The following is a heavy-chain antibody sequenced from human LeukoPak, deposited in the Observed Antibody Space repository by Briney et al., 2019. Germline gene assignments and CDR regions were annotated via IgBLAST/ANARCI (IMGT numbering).Heavy chain of an antibody. V-gene: IGHV4-59*08. CDR1: GGSISSYY. J-gene: IGHJ3*02. CDR2: IYYSGST. CDR3: AKESSYYYDSSGSHAFDI. Sequence: SETLSLTCTVSGGSISSYYWSWIRQPPGKGLEWIGYIYYSGSTNYNPSLKSRVTISVDTSKNQFSLKLSSVTAADTAVYYCAKESSYYYDSSGSHAFDIWGQGTMVTVSS. D-gene: IGHD3-22*01.